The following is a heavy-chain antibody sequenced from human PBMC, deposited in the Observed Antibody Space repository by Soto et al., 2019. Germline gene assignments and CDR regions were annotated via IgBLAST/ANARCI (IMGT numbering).Heavy chain of an antibody. J-gene: IGHJ5*02. CDR1: GYTFTGYY. D-gene: IGHD6-13*01. CDR3: ARAESPYSSSWYAKLLNSVWFDP. Sequence: SVKVSCKASGYTFTGYYMHWARQAPGQGLEWMGWINPNSGGTNYAQKFQGWVTMTRDTSISTAYMELSRLRSDDTAMYYCARAESPYSSSWYAKLLNSVWFDPWGQGTLVTVSS. V-gene: IGHV1-2*04. CDR2: INPNSGGT.